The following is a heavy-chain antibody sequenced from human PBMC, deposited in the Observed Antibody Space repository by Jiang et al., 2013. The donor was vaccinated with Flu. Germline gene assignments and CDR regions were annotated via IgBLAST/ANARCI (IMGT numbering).Heavy chain of an antibody. D-gene: IGHD3/OR15-3a*01. CDR3: ARDQEDSRDFYTDWYFDV. V-gene: IGHV4-30-4*01. Sequence: SISSVDYYWSWLRQSPGKGLEWIGYLYYSGTNHYNPSLKSRATISADASNNQFSLTLSSVTAADTAVYFCARDQEDSRDFYTDWYFDVWGRGTQVTVSS. CDR2: LYYSGTN. CDR1: SISSVDYY. J-gene: IGHJ2*01.